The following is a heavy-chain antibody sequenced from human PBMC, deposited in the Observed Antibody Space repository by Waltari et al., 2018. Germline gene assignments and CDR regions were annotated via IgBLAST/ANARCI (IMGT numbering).Heavy chain of an antibody. CDR3: AIGFGGGGY. CDR1: GFGFSTNW. CDR2: IKRDGSEK. J-gene: IGHJ4*02. D-gene: IGHD3-3*01. V-gene: IGHV3-7*01. Sequence: EVQLEEPGGGLFQPGGSLRPSCPSSGFGFSTNWMSWVSQAPGKGLEWVANIKRDGSEKHYVDSVKGRFSISRDNAKNSLSLEMSSLRVEDTAVYFCAIGFGGGGYWGQGTLVSVSS.